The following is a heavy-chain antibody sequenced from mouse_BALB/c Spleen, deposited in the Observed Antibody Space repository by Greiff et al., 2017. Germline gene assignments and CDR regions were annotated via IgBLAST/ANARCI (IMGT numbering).Heavy chain of an antibody. V-gene: IGHV1-7*01. Sequence: VQLQQSGAELAKPGASVKMSCKASGYTFTSYWMHWVKQRPGQGLEWIGYINPSTGYTEYNQKFKDKATLTADKSSSTAYMQLSSLTSEGSAVYYCARSSYRYWGQGTTLTVSS. CDR2: INPSTGYT. D-gene: IGHD1-1*01. J-gene: IGHJ2*01. CDR3: ARSSYRY. CDR1: GYTFTSYW.